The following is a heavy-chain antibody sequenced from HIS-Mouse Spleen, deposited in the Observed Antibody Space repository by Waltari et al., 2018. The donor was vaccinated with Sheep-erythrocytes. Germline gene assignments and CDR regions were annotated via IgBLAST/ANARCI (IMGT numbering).Heavy chain of an antibody. Sequence: QVQLQESGPGLVKPSQTLSLTCTVSGGSIRSGCYYWSWIRQHPGKGLEWIGYIYYSGSTYYNPSLKSRVTISVDTSKNQFSLKLSSVTAADTAVYYCARALIITMVRGVTSNWFDPWGQGTLVTVSS. CDR1: GGSIRSGCYY. J-gene: IGHJ5*02. CDR3: ARALIITMVRGVTSNWFDP. V-gene: IGHV4-31*03. D-gene: IGHD3-10*01. CDR2: IYYSGST.